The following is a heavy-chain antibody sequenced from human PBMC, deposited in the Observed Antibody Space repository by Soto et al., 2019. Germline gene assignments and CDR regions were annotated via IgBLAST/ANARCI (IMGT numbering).Heavy chain of an antibody. V-gene: IGHV4-4*02. CDR3: ARKPDVATAKVGGGYVFDV. Sequence: QVQLQESGPGLVKPSGTLSLTCAASSGSIFTTNWWSWVRQSPGRALQWIGDIYHSGSPKYNPSLKIRVSISIGKSKGRFFLNLTSVTAADTAVYYCARKPDVATAKVGGGYVFDVWGQGTMVTVSS. D-gene: IGHD3-16*01. J-gene: IGHJ3*01. CDR2: IYHSGSP. CDR1: SGSIFTTNW.